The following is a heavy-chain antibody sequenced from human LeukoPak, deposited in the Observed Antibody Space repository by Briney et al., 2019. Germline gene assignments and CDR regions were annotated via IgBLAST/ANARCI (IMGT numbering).Heavy chain of an antibody. CDR2: IYYSGST. Sequence: SETLSLTCTVSGGSISSSRYYWGWVRQPPGKGLEWIGSIYYSGSTYYNPSLKSRVTISVDTSKNQFSLKLSSVTAADTAVYYCATQHISYGSVTFDYWGQGTLVTVFS. D-gene: IGHD3-10*01. CDR1: GGSISSSRYY. J-gene: IGHJ4*02. CDR3: ATQHISYGSVTFDY. V-gene: IGHV4-39*01.